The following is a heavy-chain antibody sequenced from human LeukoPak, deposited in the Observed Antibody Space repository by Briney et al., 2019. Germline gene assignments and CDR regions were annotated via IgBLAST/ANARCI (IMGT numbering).Heavy chain of an antibody. CDR3: ARRIVGEGYYYGMDV. CDR2: IIPILGIA. CDR1: GGTFSSYA. Sequence: GASVKVSCKASGGTFSSYAISWVRQAPGQGLEWMGRIIPILGIANYAQKFQGRVTITADKSTSIAYMELSSLRSEDTAVYYCARRIVGEGYYYGMDVWGQGTTVTVSS. V-gene: IGHV1-69*04. J-gene: IGHJ6*02. D-gene: IGHD1-26*01.